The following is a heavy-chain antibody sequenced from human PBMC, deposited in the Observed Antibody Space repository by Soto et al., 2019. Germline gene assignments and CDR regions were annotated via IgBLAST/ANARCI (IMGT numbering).Heavy chain of an antibody. CDR1: GFTFSNYG. D-gene: IGHD3-3*01. CDR2: IWYDGSNK. CDR3: AREPLGDFRCFDY. Sequence: QVQLVESGGGVVQPGRSLRLSCAASGFTFSNYGMHWVRQAPGKGLEWVAVIWYDGSNKYYADSVKGRFTISRDNSKNTLYLQMNSLRAEDTAVYYCAREPLGDFRCFDYWGQGTLVTVSS. J-gene: IGHJ4*02. V-gene: IGHV3-33*01.